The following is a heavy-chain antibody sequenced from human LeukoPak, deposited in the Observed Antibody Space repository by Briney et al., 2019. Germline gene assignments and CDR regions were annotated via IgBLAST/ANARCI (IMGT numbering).Heavy chain of an antibody. J-gene: IGHJ4*02. CDR1: GFTFSSYA. CDR2: ISGSGGST. Sequence: GGSLRLSCAASGFTFSSYAMSWVRQAPGQGLEWVSGISGSGGSTYYGDSVKGRFTISRDSSKNTLYLQMNSLRAEDTAVYHCAKNDLGYDSSGNYFDYWGQGSLVTASS. CDR3: AKNDLGYDSSGNYFDY. V-gene: IGHV3-23*01. D-gene: IGHD3-22*01.